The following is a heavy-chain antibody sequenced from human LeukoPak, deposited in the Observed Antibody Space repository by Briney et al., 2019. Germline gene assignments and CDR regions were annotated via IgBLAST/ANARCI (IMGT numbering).Heavy chain of an antibody. CDR3: AKDGGSPGIAVAGTFDY. J-gene: IGHJ4*02. V-gene: IGHV3-23*01. CDR1: GFTFSSYA. Sequence: GGSLRLSCAASGFTFSSYAMSWVRQAPGKGLEWVSAISGSGGSTYYADSVKGRFTISRDNSKNTLYLQMNSLRAEDTAVYYCAKDGGSPGIAVAGTFDYWGQGTLVTVSS. D-gene: IGHD6-19*01. CDR2: ISGSGGST.